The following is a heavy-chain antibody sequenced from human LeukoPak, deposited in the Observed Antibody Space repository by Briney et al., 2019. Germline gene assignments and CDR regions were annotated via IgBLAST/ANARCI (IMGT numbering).Heavy chain of an antibody. V-gene: IGHV4-39*07. CDR3: AREVYDSSGYYYFGVLDY. D-gene: IGHD3-22*01. Sequence: SETLSLTCTVSGGSISSSSYYWGWIRQPPGKGLEWIGSIYYSGSTYYNPSLKSRVTISVDTSKNQFSLKLSSVTAADTAVYYCAREVYDSSGYYYFGVLDYWGQGTLVTVSS. J-gene: IGHJ4*02. CDR1: GGSISSSSYY. CDR2: IYYSGST.